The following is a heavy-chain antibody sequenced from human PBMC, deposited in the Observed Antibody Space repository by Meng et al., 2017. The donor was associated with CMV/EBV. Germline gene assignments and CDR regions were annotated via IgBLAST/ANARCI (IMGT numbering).Heavy chain of an antibody. Sequence: GGSLRLSCAASGFTFDDYGMNWVRQAPGKGLEWVSGINWNGGSTGYADSVKGRFTISRDNAKNSLYLQMKSLRAEDTALYYCARDGYGGAFDYWGQGTLVTVSS. CDR1: GFTFDDYG. J-gene: IGHJ4*02. CDR3: ARDGYGGAFDY. CDR2: INWNGGST. V-gene: IGHV3-20*04. D-gene: IGHD4-23*01.